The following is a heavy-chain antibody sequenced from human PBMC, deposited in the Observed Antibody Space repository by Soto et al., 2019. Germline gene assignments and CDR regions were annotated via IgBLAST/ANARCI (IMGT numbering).Heavy chain of an antibody. CDR2: LYPRDSDV. D-gene: IGHD6-19*01. J-gene: IGHJ4*02. Sequence: GESLKISCQVFGDSFTGFWVGWVRQVPGKGLEWVASLYPRDSDVRYNPSFQGQVTISADRSTTTAYLQWSSLKASDTAIYYCARQHPLDSRVWYDWGQGTLVTVSS. V-gene: IGHV5-51*01. CDR3: ARQHPLDSRVWYD. CDR1: GDSFTGFW.